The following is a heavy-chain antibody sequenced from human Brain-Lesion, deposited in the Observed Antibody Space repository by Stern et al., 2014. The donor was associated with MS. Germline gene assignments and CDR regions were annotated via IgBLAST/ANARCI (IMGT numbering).Heavy chain of an antibody. CDR2: IFNSGST. CDR3: ARGRVVPGFQYYATDV. CDR1: GGSISSGGYY. Sequence: VQLVQSGPGLVKPSQTLSLSCTVSGGSISSGGYYWSWIRQPAGKGLEWIGRIFNSGSTSYNPPLKSRVTISIDTPKTQFSLRLNSMTAADTAVYYCARGRVVPGFQYYATDVWGQGTTVIVSS. V-gene: IGHV4-61*02. J-gene: IGHJ6*02. D-gene: IGHD2-2*01.